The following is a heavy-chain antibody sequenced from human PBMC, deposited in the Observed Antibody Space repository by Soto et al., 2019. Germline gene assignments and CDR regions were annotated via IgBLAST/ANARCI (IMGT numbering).Heavy chain of an antibody. CDR2: ITGSGGST. Sequence: PGGSLRLSCAASGFTFSSYAMSWVRQAPGKGLEWVSGITGSGGSTYYADSVKGRFTISRDNFKNMLYLQMNSLRDEDTAVYYCAKPGDDSSGYYHENPRFDCWGKGTLVTVSS. D-gene: IGHD3-22*01. V-gene: IGHV3-23*01. CDR1: GFTFSSYA. CDR3: AKPGDDSSGYYHENPRFDC. J-gene: IGHJ4*02.